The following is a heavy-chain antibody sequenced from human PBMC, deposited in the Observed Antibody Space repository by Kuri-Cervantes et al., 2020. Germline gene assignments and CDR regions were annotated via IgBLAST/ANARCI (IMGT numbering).Heavy chain of an antibody. CDR3: AKDISDFWSGPSPYAFDI. CDR1: GFTFDDYA. V-gene: IGHV3-9*01. J-gene: IGHJ3*02. D-gene: IGHD3-3*01. Sequence: GGSLRLSCAASGFTFDDYAMHWVRQAPGKGLEWVSGISWNSGSIGYADSVKGRFTISRDNAKNSLYLQMNSLRAEGTALYYCAKDISDFWSGPSPYAFDIWGQGTMVTVSS. CDR2: ISWNSGSI.